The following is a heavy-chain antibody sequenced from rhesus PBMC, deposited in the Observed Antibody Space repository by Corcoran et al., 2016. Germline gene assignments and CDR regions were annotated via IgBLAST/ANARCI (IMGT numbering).Heavy chain of an antibody. V-gene: IGHV4-165*01. Sequence: QVQLQESGPGLVKPSETLSLTCAVSGGSFSGYYWGWIRQPPGKGLEWIGYISVSSGNTDYNPPLQSRLTISTDTSKNQFSLELSSVTAADTAVYYCARDPGWSYWYFDLWGPGTPITISS. CDR3: ARDPGWSYWYFDL. CDR1: GGSFSGYY. CDR2: ISVSSGNT. J-gene: IGHJ2*01. D-gene: IGHD6-37*01.